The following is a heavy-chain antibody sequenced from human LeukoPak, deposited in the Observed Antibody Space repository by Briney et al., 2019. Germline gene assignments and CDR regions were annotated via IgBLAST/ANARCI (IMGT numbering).Heavy chain of an antibody. CDR3: ARGDSTLGDY. CDR1: GFTFSTYW. Sequence: GGSLRLSCAASGFTFSTYWMHWVRQAPGKGLVWVSRITPDGSSTSHADSVKGRFTISRDNAKNTLYLQMNSLRTEDTAVCYCARGDSTLGDYWGQGALVTVSS. V-gene: IGHV3-74*01. J-gene: IGHJ4*02. D-gene: IGHD2-21*02. CDR2: ITPDGSST.